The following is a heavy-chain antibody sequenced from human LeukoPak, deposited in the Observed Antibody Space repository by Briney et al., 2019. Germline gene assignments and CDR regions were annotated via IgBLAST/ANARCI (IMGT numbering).Heavy chain of an antibody. D-gene: IGHD4-17*01. CDR1: EYTFTGYY. J-gene: IGHJ5*02. V-gene: IGHV1-69*05. CDR3: ARDVHGDYGSGWFDP. Sequence: SVKVSCKASEYTFTGYYIHWVRQAPGQGLEWLGGIMPLFGTAGYAQKFQGRVTTTKDESTRTVYLELTSLTSDDTAVYYCARDVHGDYGSGWFDPWGQGTLVSVSS. CDR2: IMPLFGTA.